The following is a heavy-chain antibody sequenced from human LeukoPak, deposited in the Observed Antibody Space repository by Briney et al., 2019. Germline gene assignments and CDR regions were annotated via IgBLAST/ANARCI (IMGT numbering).Heavy chain of an antibody. D-gene: IGHD3-9*01. CDR1: GYTFTSYG. CDR2: ISAYNGNT. J-gene: IGHJ4*02. CDR3: ARVSGEDGYDILTGYYFDY. V-gene: IGHV1-18*01. Sequence: ASVKVSCKASGYTFTSYGISWVRQAPGQGLEWMGWISAYNGNTNYAQKLQGRVTMTTDTSTSTAYMELRSLRSDDTAVYYCARVSGEDGYDILTGYYFDYWGQRTLVTVSS.